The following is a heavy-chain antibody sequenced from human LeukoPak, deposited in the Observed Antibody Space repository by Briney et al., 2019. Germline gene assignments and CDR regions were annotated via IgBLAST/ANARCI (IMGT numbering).Heavy chain of an antibody. CDR3: ARAHGDYSGSSGPYYFDY. CDR2: IYYSGST. CDR1: GGSISSGGNY. D-gene: IGHD3-22*01. V-gene: IGHV4-31*03. Sequence: SETLSLTCTVSGGSISSGGNYWSWIRQHPGKGLEWIGYIYYSGSTYYNPSLKSRITISEDTSKNQFSLKLSSVTAADTAMYYCARAHGDYSGSSGPYYFDYWGQGTLVTVSS. J-gene: IGHJ4*02.